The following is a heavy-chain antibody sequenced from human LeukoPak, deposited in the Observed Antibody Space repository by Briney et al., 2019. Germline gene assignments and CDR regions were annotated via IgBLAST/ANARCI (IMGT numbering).Heavy chain of an antibody. D-gene: IGHD6-6*01. J-gene: IGHJ4*02. CDR3: ARGLSSSSRGPNDY. CDR1: GGSISSGGYY. Sequence: SETLSLTCTVSGGSISSGGYYWSWIRQPPGKGLEWIGYIYHSGSTYYNPSLKSRVTISVDRSKNQFSLKLSSVTAADTAVYYCARGLSSSSRGPNDYWGQGTLVTVSS. V-gene: IGHV4-30-2*01. CDR2: IYHSGST.